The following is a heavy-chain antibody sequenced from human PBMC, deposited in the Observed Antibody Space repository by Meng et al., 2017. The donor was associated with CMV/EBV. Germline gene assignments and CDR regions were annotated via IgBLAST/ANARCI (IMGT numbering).Heavy chain of an antibody. Sequence: GGSLRLSCAASGFTFSSYAMSWVRQAPGQGLEWVTVISYDGSNKYYADSVKGRFTISRDNAKNSLYLQMNSLRAEDTALYYCARAVPAAIGKSWFDPWGQGTLVTVSS. CDR3: ARAVPAAIGKSWFDP. CDR2: ISYDGSNK. V-gene: IGHV3-30-3*01. CDR1: GFTFSSYA. D-gene: IGHD2-2*01. J-gene: IGHJ5*02.